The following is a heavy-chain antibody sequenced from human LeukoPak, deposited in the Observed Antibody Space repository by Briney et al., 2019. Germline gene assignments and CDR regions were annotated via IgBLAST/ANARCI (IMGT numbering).Heavy chain of an antibody. CDR2: ISWNSGSI. CDR1: GFTFDDYA. V-gene: IGHV3-9*01. J-gene: IGHJ2*01. Sequence: GGSLRLSCAASGFTFDDYAMHWVRQAPGKGLEWVSGISWNSGSIGYADSVKGRFTISRDNAKNSLYLQMNSLRAGDTALYYCAKGSLERIAAAGEWYFDLWGRGTLVTVSS. D-gene: IGHD6-25*01. CDR3: AKGSLERIAAAGEWYFDL.